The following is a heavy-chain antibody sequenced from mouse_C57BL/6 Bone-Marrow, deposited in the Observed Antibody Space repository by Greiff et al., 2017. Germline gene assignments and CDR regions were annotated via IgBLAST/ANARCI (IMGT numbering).Heavy chain of an antibody. V-gene: IGHV1-19*01. J-gene: IGHJ1*03. CDR3: ARITTVVTDWYFDV. Sequence: VQLQQSGPVLVKPGASVKMSCKASGYTFTDYYMNWVKQSHGKSLEWIGVINPYNGGTSYNQKFKGKATLTVDKPSSTAYMELNSLTSEDSAVYYCARITTVVTDWYFDVWGTGTTVTVSS. D-gene: IGHD1-1*01. CDR2: INPYNGGT. CDR1: GYTFTDYY.